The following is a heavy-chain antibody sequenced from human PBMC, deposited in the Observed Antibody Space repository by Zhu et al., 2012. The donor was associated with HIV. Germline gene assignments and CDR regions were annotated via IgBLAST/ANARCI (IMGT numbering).Heavy chain of an antibody. CDR1: GGSISSSTSF. J-gene: IGHJ3*01. V-gene: IGHV4-39*01. Sequence: QVLLQESGPGLVKPSETLSLTCTVSGGSISSSTSFWGWVRQTPGKGLEWIGSAYYGGTTYYTPSLMSRLTISVDTAKNQCSLRLSSVTAADTGLYYCAKTRTSGWYSYAFHVWGQGIAVTVSS. CDR3: AKTRTSGWYSYAFHV. CDR2: AYYGGTT. D-gene: IGHD6-19*01.